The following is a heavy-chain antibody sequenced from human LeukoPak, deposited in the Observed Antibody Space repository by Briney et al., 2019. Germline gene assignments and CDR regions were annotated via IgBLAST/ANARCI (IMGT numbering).Heavy chain of an antibody. CDR2: IYSGGRT. Sequence: GGSLRLSCAASGLSVSSNHMNWVRQAPGEGLEWVSVIYSGGRTYYTGSVRGRFSISRDNSKNTLYLQMNSLRVEDTAVYFCAGGVAVAGLDYWGQGTLVTVSS. J-gene: IGHJ4*02. D-gene: IGHD6-19*01. V-gene: IGHV3-53*01. CDR1: GLSVSSNH. CDR3: AGGVAVAGLDY.